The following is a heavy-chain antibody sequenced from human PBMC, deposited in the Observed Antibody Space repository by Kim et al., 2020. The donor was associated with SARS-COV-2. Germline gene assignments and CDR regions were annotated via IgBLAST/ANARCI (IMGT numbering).Heavy chain of an antibody. D-gene: IGHD2-2*01. CDR3: ARGGFSSTWSIGEAFDL. CDR1: GFTFSDFA. Sequence: GGSLRLSCAASGFTFSDFAFHWVRQAPGKGLEWVAVISDDANNKYDAESVKGRLTISRDNSKSTLYLEMNSLRGDDTAAYYCARGGFSSTWSIGEAFDLWGQGTMVTVSS. CDR2: ISDDANNK. V-gene: IGHV3-30*04. J-gene: IGHJ3*01.